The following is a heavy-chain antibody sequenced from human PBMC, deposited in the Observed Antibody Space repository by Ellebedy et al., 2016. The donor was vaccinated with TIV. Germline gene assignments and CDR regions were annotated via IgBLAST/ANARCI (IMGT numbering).Heavy chain of an antibody. CDR3: AKVQVGYCSGGSCFTNWFDP. Sequence: GGSLRLSXAASGFTFNSYVITWVRQAPGKGLEWVSSISGGGGITNYADSVKGRFTISRDNSKNTLYLQMNSRRAEDTAVYYCAKVQVGYCSGGSCFTNWFDPWGQGTLVTVSS. CDR1: GFTFNSYV. V-gene: IGHV3-23*01. J-gene: IGHJ5*02. CDR2: ISGGGGIT. D-gene: IGHD2-15*01.